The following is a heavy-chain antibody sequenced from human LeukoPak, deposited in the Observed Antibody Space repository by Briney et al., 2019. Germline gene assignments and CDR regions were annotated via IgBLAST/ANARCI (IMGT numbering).Heavy chain of an antibody. CDR2: TYYSGSI. Sequence: PSETLSLTCTVSGGSISHYYWNWIRQPPGKGLEWIGYTYYSGSIHYDPSLKSRVTISVDTSKNQFSLNLSSVTAADTAVYYCARHGGVGGYCSGGSCRFDSWGQGTLIPSPQ. J-gene: IGHJ4*02. CDR1: GGSISHYY. V-gene: IGHV4-59*08. CDR3: ARHGGVGGYCSGGSCRFDS. D-gene: IGHD2-15*01.